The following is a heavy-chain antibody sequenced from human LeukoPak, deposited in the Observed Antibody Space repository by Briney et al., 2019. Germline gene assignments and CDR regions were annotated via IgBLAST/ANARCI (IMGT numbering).Heavy chain of an antibody. V-gene: IGHV3-23*01. D-gene: IGHD2-21*02. Sequence: GGSLRLSCAASGFTFSNNAMTWVRQAPGKGLEWVSTISENYGSTYYADSVKGRFTISRDNFKNTVFLRMNSLRAEDTAVYYCAKVVLLLTASDAFDFWGQGTKVTVSS. CDR2: ISENYGST. CDR1: GFTFSNNA. J-gene: IGHJ3*01. CDR3: AKVVLLLTASDAFDF.